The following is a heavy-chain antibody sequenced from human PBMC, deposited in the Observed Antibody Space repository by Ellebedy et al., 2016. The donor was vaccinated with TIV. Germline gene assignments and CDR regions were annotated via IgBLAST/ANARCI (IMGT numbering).Heavy chain of an antibody. V-gene: IGHV3-53*01. CDR1: GFTVRNNY. Sequence: PGGSLRLSCAVSGFTVRNNYMTWVRQAPGKGLEWVSIISTRGTTYYTDSVKGRFTISRDDAKNSLYLQMNSLRAEDTAIYYCARGGRADVWGKGTTVTVS. CDR3: ARGGRADV. D-gene: IGHD3-10*01. CDR2: ISTRGTT. J-gene: IGHJ6*03.